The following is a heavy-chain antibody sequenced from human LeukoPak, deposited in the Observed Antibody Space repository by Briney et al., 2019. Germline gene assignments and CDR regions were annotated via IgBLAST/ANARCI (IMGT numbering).Heavy chain of an antibody. Sequence: ASVKVSCKVSGYSITELSTHWVRQAPGKGLEWMGGFDPRSGGIIYEQKFQDRVTMTEDTSTDTAYMELSSLRSEDTALYYCATGTHYDLLPFWGQGTLVTVSS. D-gene: IGHD3-9*01. V-gene: IGHV1-24*01. CDR3: ATGTHYDLLPF. CDR2: FDPRSGGI. J-gene: IGHJ4*02. CDR1: GYSITELS.